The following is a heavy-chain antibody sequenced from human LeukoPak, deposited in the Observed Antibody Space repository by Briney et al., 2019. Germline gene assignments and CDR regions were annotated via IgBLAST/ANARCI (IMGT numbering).Heavy chain of an antibody. V-gene: IGHV3-21*01. Sequence: SGGSLRLSCAASGFTFSSYSMNWVRQAPEKGLEWVSSISSSSSYIYYADSVKGRFTISRDNAKNSLYLQMNSLRAEDTAVYYCARDVAGVVWAWGQGTLVTVSS. D-gene: IGHD6-19*01. CDR2: ISSSSSYI. J-gene: IGHJ4*02. CDR3: ARDVAGVVWA. CDR1: GFTFSSYS.